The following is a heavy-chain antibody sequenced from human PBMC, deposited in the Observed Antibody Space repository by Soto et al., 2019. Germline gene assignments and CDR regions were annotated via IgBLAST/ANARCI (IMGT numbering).Heavy chain of an antibody. V-gene: IGHV3-30*18. CDR2: ISNDGSNE. J-gene: IGHJ4*02. Sequence: PGGSLRLSCAGSGFTFRWFGMNWVRQAPGKGLEWVARISNDGSNEYYVDSVKGRFTISRDNSKNTLYLQMDSLRAEDTAVYYCAKGEVRGIIPSYFDYWALGTLATVSS. D-gene: IGHD3-10*01. CDR1: GFTFRWFG. CDR3: AKGEVRGIIPSYFDY.